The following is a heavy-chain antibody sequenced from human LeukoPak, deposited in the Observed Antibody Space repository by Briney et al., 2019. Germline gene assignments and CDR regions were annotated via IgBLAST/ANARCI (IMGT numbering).Heavy chain of an antibody. CDR2: ISWNSGST. CDR3: AKDIAHYCSGGSCYHD. Sequence: PGGSLRLSCAASGFTFDDYAMHWVRQAPGKGLEWDSGISWNSGSTGYADSVKGRFTISRDNAKNSLYLQMNSLRAEDTALYYCAKDIAHYCSGGSCYHDWGQGTLVTVSS. V-gene: IGHV3-9*01. CDR1: GFTFDDYA. D-gene: IGHD2-15*01. J-gene: IGHJ4*02.